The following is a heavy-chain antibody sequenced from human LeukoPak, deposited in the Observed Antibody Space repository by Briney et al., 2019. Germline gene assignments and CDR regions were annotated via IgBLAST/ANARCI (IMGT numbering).Heavy chain of an antibody. J-gene: IGHJ1*01. CDR2: IKPSGGGT. CDR3: ARDHFDSSGYYYLLGYFEP. CDR1: GYTFTNYY. V-gene: IGHV1-46*01. Sequence: GASVKVSCKASGYTFTNYYVHWVRQAPGQGLEWMGIIKPSGGGTSYALKFQGRVTMTRDTSTSTAYMELSSLRSEDTAVYYCARDHFDSSGYYYLLGYFEPWGQGTLVTVSS. D-gene: IGHD3-22*01.